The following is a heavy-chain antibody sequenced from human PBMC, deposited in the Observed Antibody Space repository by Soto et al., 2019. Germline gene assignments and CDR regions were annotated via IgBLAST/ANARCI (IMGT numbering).Heavy chain of an antibody. V-gene: IGHV4-31*02. Sequence: WTWIRQHPGKGLEYIGYIYNSGTTYYNPSLKSRLIMSVDTSENHFSLKLTSVTAADTAIYFCARGNYYYDSSGYWNWYFDLWGRGTPVPV. CDR3: ARGNYYYDSSGYWNWYFDL. J-gene: IGHJ2*01. CDR2: IYNSGTT. D-gene: IGHD3-22*01.